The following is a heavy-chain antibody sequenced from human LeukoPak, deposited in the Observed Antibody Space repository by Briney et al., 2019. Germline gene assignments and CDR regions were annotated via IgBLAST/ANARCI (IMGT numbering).Heavy chain of an antibody. CDR2: IKQDGSEK. D-gene: IGHD3-10*01. CDR3: ARLLVYNSGGEAFDC. J-gene: IGHJ4*02. V-gene: IGHV3-7*01. CDR1: GFTFSSYW. Sequence: GGSLRLSCAASGFTFSSYWMSWVRQAPGKGLEWVANIKQDGSEKYYMDSVKGRFTISRDNAKNSLYLQMNSLRAEDTAVYYCARLLVYNSGGEAFDCWGQGTLVTVSS.